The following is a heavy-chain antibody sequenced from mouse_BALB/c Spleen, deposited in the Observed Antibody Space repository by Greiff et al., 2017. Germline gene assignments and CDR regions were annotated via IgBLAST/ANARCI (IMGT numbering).Heavy chain of an antibody. J-gene: IGHJ2*01. CDR1: GFSLTSYG. D-gene: IGHD1-1*01. Sequence: VQLQQSGPGLVQPSQSLSITCTVSGFSLTSYGVHWVRQSPGKGLEWLGVIWSGGSTAYYAAFISRLSISKDNSKSQDFFQMNSLQANDTAIYYCARNTYYGRALDYWGQGTTLTVSS. CDR3: ARNTYYGRALDY. V-gene: IGHV2-2*02. CDR2: IWSGGST.